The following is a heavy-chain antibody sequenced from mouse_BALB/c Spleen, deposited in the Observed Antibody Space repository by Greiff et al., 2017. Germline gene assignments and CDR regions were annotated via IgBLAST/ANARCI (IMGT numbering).Heavy chain of an antibody. D-gene: IGHD1-2*01. V-gene: IGHV5-4*02. CDR1: GFTFSDYY. J-gene: IGHJ2*01. CDR2: ISDGGSYT. Sequence: EVMLVESGGGLVKPGGSLKLSCAASGFTFSDYYMYWVRQTPEKRLEWVATISDGGSYTYYPDSVKGRFTISRDNAKNNLYLQMSGLKSEDTAMYYCAREGTTASYYFDYWGQGTTLTVSS. CDR3: AREGTTASYYFDY.